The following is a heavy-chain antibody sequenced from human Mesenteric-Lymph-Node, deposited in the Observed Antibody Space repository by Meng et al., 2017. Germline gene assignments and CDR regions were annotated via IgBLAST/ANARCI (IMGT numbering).Heavy chain of an antibody. J-gene: IGHJ5*02. D-gene: IGHD3-22*01. CDR3: ARDRYDSSGYYFFNWFDP. V-gene: IGHV4-39*07. CDR2: IYYSGST. CDR1: GGSISSSSYY. Sequence: SETLSLTCTVSGGSISSSSYYWGWIRQPPGKGLEWIGSIYYSGSTYYNPSLKSRVTILVDTSKNQFSLKLSSVTAADTAVYYCARDRYDSSGYYFFNWFDPWGQGTLVTVSS.